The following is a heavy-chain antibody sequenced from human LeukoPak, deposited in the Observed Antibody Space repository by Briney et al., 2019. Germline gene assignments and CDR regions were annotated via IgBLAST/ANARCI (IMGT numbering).Heavy chain of an antibody. CDR3: ARLPLGDDAFDI. J-gene: IGHJ3*02. Sequence: SETLSLTCTVSGGSISSSSYYRGWIRQPPGKGLEWIGSIYYSGSTYYNPSLKSRVTISVDTSKNQFSLKLSSVTAADTAVYYCARLPLGDDAFDIWGQGTMVTVSS. CDR2: IYYSGST. CDR1: GGSISSSSYY. D-gene: IGHD3-16*01. V-gene: IGHV4-39*01.